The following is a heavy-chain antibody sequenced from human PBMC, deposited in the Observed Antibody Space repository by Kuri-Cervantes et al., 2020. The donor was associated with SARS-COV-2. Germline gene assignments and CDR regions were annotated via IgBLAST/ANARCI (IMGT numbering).Heavy chain of an antibody. Sequence: GESLKISCAASGFTFSGSAMHWVRQASGKGLEWVGRIRSKANSYATAYAASVKGRFTISRDDSKNTAYLQMNSLKTEDTAVYYCAREPHIVPAATYYYYYYGMDVWGQGTTVTVSS. D-gene: IGHD2-2*01. V-gene: IGHV3-73*01. CDR3: AREPHIVPAATYYYYYYGMDV. CDR1: GFTFSGSA. CDR2: IRSKANSYAT. J-gene: IGHJ6*02.